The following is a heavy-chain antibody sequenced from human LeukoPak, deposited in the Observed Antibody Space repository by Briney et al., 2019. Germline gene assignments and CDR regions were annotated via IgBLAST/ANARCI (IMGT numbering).Heavy chain of an antibody. Sequence: GGSLRLSCAASGFTFSNRWMSCVRQTPGKGPEWVANIRPDGSEQYYVDSVRGRFTISRDNAKNSMYLQMNSLRAEDTAVYYCAKDGRTFSRWGQGTLVTVAS. CDR3: AKDGRTFSR. D-gene: IGHD1-26*01. CDR1: GFTFSNRW. J-gene: IGHJ4*02. CDR2: IRPDGSEQ. V-gene: IGHV3-7*03.